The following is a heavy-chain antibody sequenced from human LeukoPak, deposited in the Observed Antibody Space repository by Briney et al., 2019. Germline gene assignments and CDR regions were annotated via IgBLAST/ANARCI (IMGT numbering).Heavy chain of an antibody. J-gene: IGHJ4*02. CDR3: ARDWGYNNYQEGSFDY. D-gene: IGHD4-11*01. V-gene: IGHV3-74*01. Sequence: GGSLRLSCAASGFTFSGYWMHWVRQGPEKGLELVSRIDNDGHGIIYANSVKGRFTTSRDNAKNSLYLQMNSLRAEDTAVYYCARDWGYNNYQEGSFDYWGQGTLVTVSS. CDR1: GFTFSGYW. CDR2: IDNDGHGI.